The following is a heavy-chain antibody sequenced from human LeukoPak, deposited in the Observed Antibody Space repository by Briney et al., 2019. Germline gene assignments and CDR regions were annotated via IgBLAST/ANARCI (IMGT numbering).Heavy chain of an antibody. CDR2: ISSSSSYI. J-gene: IGHJ4*02. Sequence: PGGSLRLSCAASGFTFSSYWMSWVRQAPGKGLEWVSSISSSSSYIYYADSVKGRFTISRDNAKNSLYLQMNSLRAEDTAVYYCARDVGGLFDYWGQGTLVTVSS. CDR1: GFTFSSYW. CDR3: ARDVGGLFDY. D-gene: IGHD1-26*01. V-gene: IGHV3-21*01.